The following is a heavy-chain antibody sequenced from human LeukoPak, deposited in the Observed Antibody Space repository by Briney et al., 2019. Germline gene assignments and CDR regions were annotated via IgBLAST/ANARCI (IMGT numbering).Heavy chain of an antibody. CDR2: ISSSSSYI. D-gene: IGHD3-10*01. J-gene: IGHJ4*02. V-gene: IGHV3-21*01. CDR1: GFTFSSYS. CDR3: NYYGSGSYYAGGY. Sequence: GGSLRLSCAASGFTFSSYSMNWVRQAPGKGLEWVSSISSSSSYIYYADSVKGRFTISRDNAKNSLYLQMNSLRAEDTAVYYCNYYGSGSYYAGGYWGQGTLVTVSS.